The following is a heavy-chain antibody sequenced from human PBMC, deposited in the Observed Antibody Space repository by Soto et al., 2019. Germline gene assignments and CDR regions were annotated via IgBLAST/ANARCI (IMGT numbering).Heavy chain of an antibody. CDR1: GFSLNHPGMG. V-gene: IGHV2-26*01. J-gene: IGHJ6*02. Sequence: QVTLKESGPVLVKPTATLTLTCTVSGFSLNHPGMGVSWIRQPPGKALEWLAHISSSDEKSYSTSLSSRLTISKDTSESQVVLTMTNMDPVDTATYYCARMLYYAMEVWGQGTTVAVSS. CDR3: ARMLYYAMEV. CDR2: ISSSDEK.